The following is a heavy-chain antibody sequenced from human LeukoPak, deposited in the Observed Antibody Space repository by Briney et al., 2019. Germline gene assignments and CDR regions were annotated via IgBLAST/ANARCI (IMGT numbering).Heavy chain of an antibody. Sequence: PSASVKVSCKASGYAFSGYYIHWVRQAPGQGLEWMGWIIPDSGGTNYAQKFQGRVTMTRDTSINTVYMELSSLRSEDTAVYYCARDRGSTMIAGGLDYWGQGTLVTVSS. CDR2: IIPDSGGT. J-gene: IGHJ4*02. CDR3: ARDRGSTMIAGGLDY. CDR1: GYAFSGYY. V-gene: IGHV1-2*02. D-gene: IGHD3-22*01.